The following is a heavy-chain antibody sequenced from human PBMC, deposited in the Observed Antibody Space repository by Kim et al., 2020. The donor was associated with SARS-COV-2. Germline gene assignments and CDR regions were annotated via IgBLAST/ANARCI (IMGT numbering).Heavy chain of an antibody. CDR2: ISSGIVNT. CDR3: AKDLKVSGWSTFDF. V-gene: IGHV3-23*01. Sequence: GGSLRLSCAASGFSVDYYAMSWVRQSPGKGLEWVASISSGIVNTYYSDSVKGRFTVSKESSNNTIHLHMDGLRDEDTAMYYCAKDLKVSGWSTFDFWGQGTPVTVSS. D-gene: IGHD6-19*01. J-gene: IGHJ4*02. CDR1: GFSVDYYA.